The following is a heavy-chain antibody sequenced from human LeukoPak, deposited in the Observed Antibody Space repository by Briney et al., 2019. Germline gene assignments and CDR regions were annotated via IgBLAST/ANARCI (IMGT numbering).Heavy chain of an antibody. V-gene: IGHV1-58*02. J-gene: IGHJ4*02. D-gene: IGHD6-13*01. CDR1: GFTFTSFA. CDR3: AAATPSKEPIAAAGTGDY. CDR2: IVVGSGNT. Sequence: SAKVSCKASGFTFTSFAMQWVRQARGQRLEWIGWIVVGSGNTNYAQKFQERVTITRDMSTSTAYMELSSLRSEDTAVYYCAAATPSKEPIAAAGTGDYWGQGTLVTVSS.